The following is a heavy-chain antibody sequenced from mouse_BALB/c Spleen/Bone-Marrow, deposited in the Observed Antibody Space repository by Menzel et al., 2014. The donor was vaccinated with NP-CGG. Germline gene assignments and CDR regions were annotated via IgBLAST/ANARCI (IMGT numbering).Heavy chain of an antibody. V-gene: IGHV1-80*01. J-gene: IGHJ2*01. CDR3: ARGGISIDY. CDR1: GYAFSIYW. Sequence: VKLQESGAELGRPGSSVKISCKASGYAFSIYWMNWVKQRPGQGLEGIGQIYPGDVDTDYNGKFKGKATLTADRSSTTASMPLTSLTSEDSAVYFCARGGISIDYWSQGTPLTASS. CDR2: IYPGDVDT.